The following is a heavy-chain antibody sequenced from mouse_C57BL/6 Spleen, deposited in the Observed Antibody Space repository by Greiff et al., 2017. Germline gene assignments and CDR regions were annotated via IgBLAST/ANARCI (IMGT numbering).Heavy chain of an antibody. Sequence: QVQLKQPGAELVRPGSSVKLSCKASGYTFTSYWMDWVKQRPGQGLEWIGNIYPSDSETHYNQKFKDKATLTVDKSSSTAYMQLSSLTSEDSAVYYCARGGSGYPIVYWGQGTTLTVSS. CDR2: IYPSDSET. V-gene: IGHV1-61*01. D-gene: IGHD3-2*02. CDR1: GYTFTSYW. J-gene: IGHJ2*01. CDR3: ARGGSGYPIVY.